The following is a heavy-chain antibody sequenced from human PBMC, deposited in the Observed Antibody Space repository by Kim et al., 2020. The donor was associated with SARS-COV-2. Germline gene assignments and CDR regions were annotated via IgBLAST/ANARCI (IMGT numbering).Heavy chain of an antibody. V-gene: IGHV5-51*01. CDR2: IYPGDSDT. CDR3: ATAKRWSRPTFDY. CDR1: GYSFTSYW. J-gene: IGHJ4*02. Sequence: GESLKISCKGSGYSFTSYWIGWVRQMPGKGLEWMGIIYPGDSDTRYSPSFQGQVTISADKSISTAYLQWSSLKASDTAMYYCATAKRWSRPTFDYWGQGTLVTVSS. D-gene: IGHD6-13*01.